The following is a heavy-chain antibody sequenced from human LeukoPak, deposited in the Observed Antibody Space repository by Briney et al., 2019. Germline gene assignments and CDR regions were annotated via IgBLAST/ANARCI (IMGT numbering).Heavy chain of an antibody. Sequence: SETLSLTCAVYGGSFSGYYWSWIRQPPGKGLEWIGEINHSGSTNYNPSLKSRVTISVDTSKNQFSLKLSSVTAADTAVYYCARAATIEYFDYWGQGALVTVSS. V-gene: IGHV4-34*01. CDR1: GGSFSGYY. CDR3: ARAATIEYFDY. J-gene: IGHJ4*02. D-gene: IGHD5-12*01. CDR2: INHSGST.